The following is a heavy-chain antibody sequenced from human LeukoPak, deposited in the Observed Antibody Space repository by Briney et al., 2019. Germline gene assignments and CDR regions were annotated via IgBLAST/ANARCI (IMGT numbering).Heavy chain of an antibody. CDR3: ARDCSSTSCRGGFDP. V-gene: IGHV3-66*02. Sequence: GGSLRLSCAASGVTVSRNYMSWVRQAPGKGLEWVSIIYSGGSAYYADSVKGRFTISRDNSKNTLYLQMNSLRAEDTAVYYCARDCSSTSCRGGFDPWGQGTLVTVSS. CDR2: IYSGGSA. CDR1: GVTVSRNY. J-gene: IGHJ5*02. D-gene: IGHD2-2*01.